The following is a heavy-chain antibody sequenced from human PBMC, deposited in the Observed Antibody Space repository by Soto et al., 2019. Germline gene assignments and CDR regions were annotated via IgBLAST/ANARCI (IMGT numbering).Heavy chain of an antibody. CDR1: GFTVSTKH. D-gene: IGHD3-16*01. J-gene: IGHJ4*02. CDR3: ARDPWAADY. V-gene: IGHV3-66*01. CDR2: IYSGGST. Sequence: GGSLRLSCAASGFTVSTKHMSWVRQAPGKGLEWVSVIYSGGSTFYADSVRGRFTISRDNSKNTVNLQMNSLRAEDTAVYYCARDPWAADYWGQGTLVTVSS.